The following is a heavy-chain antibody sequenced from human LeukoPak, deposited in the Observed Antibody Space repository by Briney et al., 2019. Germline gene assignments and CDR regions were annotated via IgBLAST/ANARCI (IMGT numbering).Heavy chain of an antibody. CDR1: GFIFSSQW. D-gene: IGHD3-10*01. V-gene: IGHV3-7*01. CDR3: ARWGVGSDIANS. Sequence: HPGGSLRLSCAASGFIFSSQWTSWLRQAPGKGLEWVAHIKPDGSEKYYVDSVKGRFTISRDNAKNSLSMQMNSLRADDTAVYYCARWGVGSDIANSWGQGILVTVSS. J-gene: IGHJ4*02. CDR2: IKPDGSEK.